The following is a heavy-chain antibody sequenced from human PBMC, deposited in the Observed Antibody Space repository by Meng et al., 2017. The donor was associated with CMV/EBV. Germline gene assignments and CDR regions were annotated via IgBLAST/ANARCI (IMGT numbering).Heavy chain of an antibody. CDR3: ARDIITIFGVVKGGMDV. J-gene: IGHJ6*02. V-gene: IGHV1-69*04. Sequence: SVKVSCKASGGTCSSYTISWVRQAPGQGLEWMGRIIPILGIANYAQKFQGRVTISADKSTSTAYMGLRSLRSEDTAVYYCARDIITIFGVVKGGMDVWGQGTTVTVSS. CDR1: GGTCSSYT. D-gene: IGHD3-3*01. CDR2: IIPILGIA.